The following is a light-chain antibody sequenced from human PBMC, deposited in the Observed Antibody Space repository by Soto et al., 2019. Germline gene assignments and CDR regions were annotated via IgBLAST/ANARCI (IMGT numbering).Light chain of an antibody. CDR2: GAS. CDR3: QQFRNWPWT. CDR1: QSISIN. J-gene: IGKJ1*01. Sequence: EVELTQSPGTLSLSPGDRVTLSCRASQSISINLAWYQHKPGQAPRLLIHGASTRATGIPARISGSGSGTEFTLTISSLQSEDFAVYYCQQFRNWPWTFGQGTKVDIK. V-gene: IGKV3D-15*01.